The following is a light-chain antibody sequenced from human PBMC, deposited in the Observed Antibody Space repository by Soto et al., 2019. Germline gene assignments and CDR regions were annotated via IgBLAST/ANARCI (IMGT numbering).Light chain of an antibody. J-gene: IGKJ1*01. V-gene: IGKV3-15*01. CDR2: GTS. CDR3: QQSNNWPRT. CDR1: QSVSTT. Sequence: EIVMTQSPATLSVSPGERATLSCRASQSVSTTLAWYQHKPGQAPRLLIYGTSTRATGIPARFSGSGSGTEFTLTIRSLQSEDFAVYYCQQSNNWPRTFGQGTRVEIK.